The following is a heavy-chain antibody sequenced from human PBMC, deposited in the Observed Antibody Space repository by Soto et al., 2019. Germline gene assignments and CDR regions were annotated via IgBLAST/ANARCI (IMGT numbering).Heavy chain of an antibody. CDR1: EFTISGRS. CDR3: ARGWFGPDV. J-gene: IGHJ6*03. CDR2: IDKVGTDS. V-gene: IGHV3-74*01. D-gene: IGHD3-10*01. Sequence: EVQLVESGGGLVQPGGSLRLSCTASEFTISGRSVHWVRQAPGKGLVWVSGIDKVGTDSTYADSVKGRFTSSRDNAKNTVYLQMNSLRVEDTAVYYCARGWFGPDVWGKGTTVTVSS.